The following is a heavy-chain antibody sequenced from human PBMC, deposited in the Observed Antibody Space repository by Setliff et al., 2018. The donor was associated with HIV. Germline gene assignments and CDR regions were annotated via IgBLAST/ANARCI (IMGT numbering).Heavy chain of an antibody. CDR1: GVSTTNFY. J-gene: IGHJ4*02. Sequence: SETLSLTCAVSGVSTTNFYWSWTRQPPGKGLEWIGYLYNSGNTKYNPSLKSRVTISIDMSKTHLSLSLTSVTAADTALYYCALWGYSNAGGFDYWGRGTLVTVSS. D-gene: IGHD5-12*01. V-gene: IGHV4-59*08. CDR2: LYNSGNT. CDR3: ALWGYSNAGGFDY.